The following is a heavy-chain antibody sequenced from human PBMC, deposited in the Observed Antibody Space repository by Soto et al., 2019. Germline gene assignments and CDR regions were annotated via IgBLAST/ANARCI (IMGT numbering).Heavy chain of an antibody. J-gene: IGHJ5*01. CDR2: VNPDGSET. CDR3: ARGKGWVDS. CDR1: ELTFSRYW. Sequence: EMRLVESGGDLVQPGESLTISCAASELTFSRYWMTWVRQAPGKGLEWVGNVNPDGSETDFADFVRGRFTISRDNAKNSLYLQMNSLRVDDTAVYFCARGKGWVDSWGQGTLVTVSS. V-gene: IGHV3-7*05.